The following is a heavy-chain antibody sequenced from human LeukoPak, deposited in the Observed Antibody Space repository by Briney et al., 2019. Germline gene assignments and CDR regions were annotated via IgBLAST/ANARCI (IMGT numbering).Heavy chain of an antibody. CDR1: GGSMNPYY. CDR3: ANFYESSGYYLT. V-gene: IGHV4-59*08. D-gene: IGHD3-22*01. J-gene: IGHJ4*02. Sequence: SETLSLTCSVSGGSMNPYYWNWIRQPPGKGLEWIGYQYYSGATDYNPSLKSRVTISVDTSTNQFSLKLNSVTAADTAVYYCANFYESSGYYLTWGQGILVTVSS. CDR2: QYYSGAT.